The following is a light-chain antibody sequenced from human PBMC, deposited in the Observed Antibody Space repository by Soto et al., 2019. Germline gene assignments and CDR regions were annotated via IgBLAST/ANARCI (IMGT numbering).Light chain of an antibody. CDR1: QNIFSK. J-gene: IGKJ4*01. Sequence: EIVLTQSPATLSLSPGERATLSCRASQNIFSKLAWYQQKLGQPPRFLIYDASNRGTGVPARFSGGGSGTDVTLTISSLEPEDFAVYYCQHYANWPSLIFGGGTKVEIK. V-gene: IGKV3-11*01. CDR2: DAS. CDR3: QHYANWPSLI.